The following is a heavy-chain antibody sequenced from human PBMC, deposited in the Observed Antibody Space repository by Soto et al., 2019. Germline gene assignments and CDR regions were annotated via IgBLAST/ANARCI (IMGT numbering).Heavy chain of an antibody. Sequence: GESLKISCQGSGYSFTNYWVGWVRQIPGRGLEWMGIIHPGDSDTRYSPSFQGQVTISADKSINSVYLQWSSLKASDTATYYCARLGFNYDFLSGYYNVHHYYGIDVWGQGTTVTVSS. CDR1: GYSFTNYW. D-gene: IGHD3-3*01. J-gene: IGHJ6*02. CDR2: IHPGDSDT. V-gene: IGHV5-51*01. CDR3: ARLGFNYDFLSGYYNVHHYYGIDV.